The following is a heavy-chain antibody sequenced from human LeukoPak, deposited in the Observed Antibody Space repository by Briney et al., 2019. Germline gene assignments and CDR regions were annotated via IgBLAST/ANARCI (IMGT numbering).Heavy chain of an antibody. V-gene: IGHV4-59*01. J-gene: IGHJ4*02. CDR2: IYYSGST. CDR3: ARLSYYDSSGYSHVFDY. D-gene: IGHD3-22*01. CDR1: GGSISSYY. Sequence: SETLSLTCTVSGGSISSYYWSWIRQPPGKGLEWIGYIYYSGSTNYNPSLKSRVTISVDTSKNQFSLKLSSVTAADTAVHYCARLSYYDSSGYSHVFDYWGQGTLVTVSS.